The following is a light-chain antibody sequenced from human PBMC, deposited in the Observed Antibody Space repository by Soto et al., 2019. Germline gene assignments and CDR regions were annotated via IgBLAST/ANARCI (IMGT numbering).Light chain of an antibody. CDR2: GAT. V-gene: IGKV3-20*01. CDR1: QSVSIL. CDR3: QQYGSSRT. J-gene: IGKJ1*01. Sequence: IGLTQSPATLSLSAGERATLSCRASQSVSILLAWYQPKPGQAPRLRIHGATTRATGIPDWLSGSGSGTDFTLTISRMEPEDFAVYYCQQYGSSRTFGQGTKVDIK.